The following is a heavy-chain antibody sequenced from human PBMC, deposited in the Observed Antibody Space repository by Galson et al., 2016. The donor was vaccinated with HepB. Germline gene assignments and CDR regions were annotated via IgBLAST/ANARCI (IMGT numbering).Heavy chain of an antibody. D-gene: IGHD3-16*01. CDR2: ISYDGNNK. CDR3: ARGERWGTHLYFDL. Sequence: SLRLSCAASGFTFSSYGMHWVRQAPGKGLEWVAVISYDGNNKYYADSVKGRFTISRDNSKNTLYLQMNSLRAEDTAVYYCARGERWGTHLYFDLWGRGTLLTVSS. J-gene: IGHJ2*01. V-gene: IGHV3-30*03. CDR1: GFTFSSYG.